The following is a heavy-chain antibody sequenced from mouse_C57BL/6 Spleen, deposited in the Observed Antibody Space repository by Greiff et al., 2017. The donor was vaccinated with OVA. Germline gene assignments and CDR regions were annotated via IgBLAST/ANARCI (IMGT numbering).Heavy chain of an antibody. Sequence: VQLQQSGAELVRPGTSVKMSCKASGYTFTNYWIGWAKQRPGHGLEWIGDIYPGGGYTNYNEKFKGKATLTADKSSSPAYMQFSSLTSEDSAIYYCAREGYDSSHYYAMDYWGQGTSVTVSS. J-gene: IGHJ4*01. CDR1: GYTFTNYW. D-gene: IGHD1-1*01. CDR2: IYPGGGYT. V-gene: IGHV1-63*01. CDR3: AREGYDSSHYYAMDY.